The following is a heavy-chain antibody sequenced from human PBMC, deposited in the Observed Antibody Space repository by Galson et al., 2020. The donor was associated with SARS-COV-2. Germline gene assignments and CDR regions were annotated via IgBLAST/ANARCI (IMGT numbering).Heavy chain of an antibody. CDR1: GFTFSNYA. Sequence: GGSLRLSCSASGFTFSNYAMHWVRQAPGKGLDWLAIISYDGSNKYADSVKGRFTISRDNSKNTLYLQMNSLTTEDTAVYYCVRETIDYSSSFWDYWGQGTLVTVSS. D-gene: IGHD6-6*01. CDR3: VRETIDYSSSFWDY. CDR2: ISYDGSNK. V-gene: IGHV3-30*04. J-gene: IGHJ4*02.